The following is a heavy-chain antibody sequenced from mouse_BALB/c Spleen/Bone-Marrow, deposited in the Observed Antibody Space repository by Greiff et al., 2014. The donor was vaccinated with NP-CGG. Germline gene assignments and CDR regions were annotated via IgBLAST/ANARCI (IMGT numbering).Heavy chain of an antibody. V-gene: IGHV5-6*01. J-gene: IGHJ3*01. CDR2: ISSGGSYT. D-gene: IGHD2-4*01. CDR1: GFTFSSYG. Sequence: EVKLMESGGDLVKPGGSLKLSCAASGFTFSSYGMSWVRRTPDKRLEWVATISSGGSYTYYPDSVKGRFTISRDNAKNTLYLQMSSLKSEDTAMYYCARQDYDWFAYWDQGTLVTVSA. CDR3: ARQDYDWFAY.